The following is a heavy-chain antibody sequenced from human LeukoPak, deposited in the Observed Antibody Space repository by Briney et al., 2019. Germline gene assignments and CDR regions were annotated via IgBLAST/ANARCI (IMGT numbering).Heavy chain of an antibody. CDR2: INPNSGGT. CDR1: GYTFTSHG. CDR3: ARAVRDGYNYVSWFDP. D-gene: IGHD5-24*01. J-gene: IGHJ5*02. V-gene: IGHV1-2*02. Sequence: AASVKVSCKASGYTFTSHGISWVRQAPGQGLEWMGWINPNSGGTNYAQKFQGRVTMTRDTSISTAYMELSRLRSDDTAVCYCARAVRDGYNYVSWFDPWGQGTLVTVSS.